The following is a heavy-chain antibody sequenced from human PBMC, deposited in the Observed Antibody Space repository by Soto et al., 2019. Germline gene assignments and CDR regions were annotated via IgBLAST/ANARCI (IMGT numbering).Heavy chain of an antibody. J-gene: IGHJ4*02. CDR2: IRNKANGYAT. V-gene: IGHV3-73*01. Sequence: GGSLRLSCAASGFTFNIAAIHWVRQASGKGLEWVGLIRNKANGYATAYAPSVKGRITVSRDDSKNMAFLEMNSLRAEDTAVYYCAKDQGSSWYEIDYWGQGTLVTVSS. D-gene: IGHD6-13*01. CDR3: AKDQGSSWYEIDY. CDR1: GFTFNIAA.